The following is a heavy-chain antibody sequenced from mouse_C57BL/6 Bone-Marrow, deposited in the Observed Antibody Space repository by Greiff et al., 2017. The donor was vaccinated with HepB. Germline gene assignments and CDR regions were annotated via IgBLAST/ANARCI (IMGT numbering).Heavy chain of an antibody. Sequence: QVQLQQSGPELVKPGASVKISCTASGYAFSSSWMNWVQQRPGKGLEWIGRIYPGDGDTNYNGKFKGKATLTADKSSSTVYMQLSSLTSEDSAVYFCARPAVVATRWYFDGWGTGTTVTVA. CDR3: ARPAVVATRWYFDG. V-gene: IGHV1-82*01. D-gene: IGHD1-1*01. CDR2: IYPGDGDT. J-gene: IGHJ1*03. CDR1: GYAFSSSW.